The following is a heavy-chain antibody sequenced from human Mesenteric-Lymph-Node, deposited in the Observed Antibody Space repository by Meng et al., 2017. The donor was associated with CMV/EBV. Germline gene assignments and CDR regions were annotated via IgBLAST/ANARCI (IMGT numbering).Heavy chain of an antibody. J-gene: IGHJ4*02. Sequence: SPKISRAASGFTFDDYAMHWVRQAPGKGLGWVAGISWDSGGMDYADSVRGRFTISRDNAKNSLYLQMSSLRPEDTALYYCAKDITTVVVGGGDGMDVWGQGTLVTVSS. CDR2: ISWDSGGM. D-gene: IGHD2-15*01. V-gene: IGHV3-9*01. CDR3: AKDITTVVVGGGDGMDV. CDR1: GFTFDDYA.